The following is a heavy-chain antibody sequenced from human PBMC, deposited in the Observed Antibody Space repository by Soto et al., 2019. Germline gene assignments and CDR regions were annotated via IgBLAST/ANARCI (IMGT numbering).Heavy chain of an antibody. V-gene: IGHV4-61*01. D-gene: IGHD5-18*01. J-gene: IGHJ4*02. Sequence: ETLSLTCTVSGDSVSSASFYWIWIRQAPGKGLEWIGFIYFSGSTNYNPSLKSRVTMSLDTSKNQFSLKLRSVTPADTAVYFCARVLLHYSYGYSYDYYFDYWGQGTLVTVSS. CDR2: IYFSGST. CDR1: GDSVSSASFY. CDR3: ARVLLHYSYGYSYDYYFDY.